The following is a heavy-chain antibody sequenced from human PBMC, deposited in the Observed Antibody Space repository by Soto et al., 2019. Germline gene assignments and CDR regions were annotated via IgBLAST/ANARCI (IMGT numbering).Heavy chain of an antibody. D-gene: IGHD3-10*01. CDR3: AKLLWFGHGDS. Sequence: QVQLVESGGGVVQPGRSLSLSCAASGFIFTDFGLHWVRQAPGKGLAWVAFISHDGRVKYYADSVKGRFTISRDNSKNMVYLQMNSLRPEDTAIYYCAKLLWFGHGDSWGQGTLVKVSS. J-gene: IGHJ4*02. CDR2: ISHDGRVK. CDR1: GFIFTDFG. V-gene: IGHV3-30*18.